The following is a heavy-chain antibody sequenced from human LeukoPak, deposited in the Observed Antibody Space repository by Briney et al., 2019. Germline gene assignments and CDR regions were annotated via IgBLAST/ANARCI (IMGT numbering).Heavy chain of an antibody. D-gene: IGHD3-10*01. CDR1: GFTFSTYA. CDR2: ISYDGSNK. CDR3: ARTTTPHYYGSGSYALGY. V-gene: IGHV3-30-3*01. J-gene: IGHJ4*02. Sequence: PGGSLRLSCAASGFTFSTYAMHWVRQGPGKGLERVAVISYDGSNKYYADSVKGRFTISRDNSKNTLYLQMSSLSAEDTAVYYCARTTTPHYYGSGSYALGYWGQGTLVTVPS.